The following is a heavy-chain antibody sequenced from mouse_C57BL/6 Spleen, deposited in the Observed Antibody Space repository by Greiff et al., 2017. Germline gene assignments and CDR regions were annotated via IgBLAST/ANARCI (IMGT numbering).Heavy chain of an antibody. V-gene: IGHV1-82*01. CDR1: GYAFSSPR. Sequence: QVQLQQSGPELVKPGASVKISCKASGYAFSSPRMNWVKQRPGKGLEWIGRIYPGDGDTNYNGKFKGKATLTADKSSSTAYMQLSSLTSEDSAVYFCATGGADYWGKGTTLTVSS. CDR2: IYPGDGDT. CDR3: ATGGADY. J-gene: IGHJ2*01.